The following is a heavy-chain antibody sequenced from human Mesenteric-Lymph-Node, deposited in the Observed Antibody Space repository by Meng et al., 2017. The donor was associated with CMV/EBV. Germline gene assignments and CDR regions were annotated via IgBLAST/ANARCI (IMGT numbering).Heavy chain of an antibody. CDR2: IHFDGSIK. CDR1: GFTFSSYG. D-gene: IGHD2-2*01. V-gene: IGHV3-30*02. J-gene: IGHJ4*02. Sequence: GESLKISCAASGFTFSSYGIHWVRQAPGKGLEWVSYIHFDGSIKHYADSVKGRFTISRDNSKNTLYLQMSGLRAEDTAVYYCAKIGYCSSTSCSYDYWGQGTLVTVSS. CDR3: AKIGYCSSTSCSYDY.